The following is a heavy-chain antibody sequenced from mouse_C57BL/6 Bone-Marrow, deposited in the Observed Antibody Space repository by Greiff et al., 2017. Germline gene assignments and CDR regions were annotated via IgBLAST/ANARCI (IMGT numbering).Heavy chain of an antibody. Sequence: EVQLQQSGPVLVKPGASVKMSCKASGYTFTDYYMNWVKQSHGKSLEWIGVINPYNGGTSYNQKFKGKATLTVDKSSSTAYMELNSLTSEDSAVYYCARGYGYERYYAMDYWGQGTSVTVSS. V-gene: IGHV1-19*01. CDR2: INPYNGGT. J-gene: IGHJ4*01. CDR1: GYTFTDYY. D-gene: IGHD2-2*01. CDR3: ARGYGYERYYAMDY.